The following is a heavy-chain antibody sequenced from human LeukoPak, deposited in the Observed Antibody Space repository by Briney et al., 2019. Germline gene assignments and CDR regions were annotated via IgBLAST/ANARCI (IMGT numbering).Heavy chain of an antibody. J-gene: IGHJ4*02. CDR1: GFTFSSYA. CDR2: VSDSGSST. Sequence: GGSLRLSCAASGFTFSSYAMSWVRQAPGRGLEWVSIVSDSGSSTYYADSVKGRFTISRDNSKNTLYLQMNSLRAEDSAIYYCAKQVSYSSGSHFDYWGQGTLVTVSS. D-gene: IGHD3-10*01. V-gene: IGHV3-23*01. CDR3: AKQVSYSSGSHFDY.